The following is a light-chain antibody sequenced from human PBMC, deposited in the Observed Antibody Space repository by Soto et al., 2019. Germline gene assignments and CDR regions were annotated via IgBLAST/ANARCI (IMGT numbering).Light chain of an antibody. CDR3: QQYYSTPPA. Sequence: DIVMTQSPDSLTVSLGERATINCKSSQSVLYSSNNKNYLAWYQQKLGQPPKLLIYWASTRESGVPDRFSGSGSGTDFTLTINNLQAEDVAVYYCQQYYSTPPAFGQGTKVEIK. J-gene: IGKJ1*01. V-gene: IGKV4-1*01. CDR1: QSVLYSSNNKNY. CDR2: WAS.